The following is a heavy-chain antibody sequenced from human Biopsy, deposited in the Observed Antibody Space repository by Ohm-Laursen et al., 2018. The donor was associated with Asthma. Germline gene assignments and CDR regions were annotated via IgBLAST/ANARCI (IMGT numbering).Heavy chain of an antibody. CDR2: ISGDAPRT. CDR3: AKEWKSHCVQYYFEY. Sequence: SLRLSCAASGFTFSSYPLSWVRQAPGKGLEWVSGISGDAPRTYYEDSVKGRFTISRDNSKNTIYLQLNSLRAEDTAVYYCAKEWKSHCVQYYFEYWGQGTLVTVSS. CDR1: GFTFSSYP. J-gene: IGHJ4*02. V-gene: IGHV3-23*01. D-gene: IGHD1-1*01.